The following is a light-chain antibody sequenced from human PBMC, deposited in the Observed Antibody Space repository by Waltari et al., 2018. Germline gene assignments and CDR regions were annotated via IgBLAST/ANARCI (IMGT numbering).Light chain of an antibody. J-gene: IGKJ1*01. V-gene: IGKV3-20*01. CDR3: QHYLRLPAT. CDR1: QTIRTTY. CDR2: GAF. Sequence: EIVLTQSPGTLSLSPGEGATLSCRTSQTIRTTYLAWYQQKPGQAPTLLIYGAFTRATGIPDRFTGSGSGTDFSLTISSLEPEDFAVYYCQHYLRLPATFGQGTKVEIK.